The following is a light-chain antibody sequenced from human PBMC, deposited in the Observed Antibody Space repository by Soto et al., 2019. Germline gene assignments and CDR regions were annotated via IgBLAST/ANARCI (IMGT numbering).Light chain of an antibody. CDR2: KVS. CDR1: QSLVHSDGNTY. CDR3: MQGTHWPPYT. V-gene: IGKV2-30*02. J-gene: IGKJ2*01. Sequence: DVVMTQSPLSLPVTLGQPASISCRSSQSLVHSDGNTYLNWVHQRPGQSPRRLIYKVSNRDSGVPDRFSGSGSDTDCTLKISGVEAEDVGVYYCMQGTHWPPYTFGQGTKLEIK.